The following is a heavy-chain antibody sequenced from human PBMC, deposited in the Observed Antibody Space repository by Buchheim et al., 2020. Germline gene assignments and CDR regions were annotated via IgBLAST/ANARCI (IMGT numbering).Heavy chain of an antibody. J-gene: IGHJ6*02. Sequence: EVQLVESGGGLVQPGGSLRLSCAASGFTFSSYSMDWVRQAPGKGLEWVSYISYSRRTIYYADSVKGRFTISRDNAKNSLYLQMNSLRAEDTAVYYCASTCSSTSCHSTYGMDVWGQGTT. D-gene: IGHD2-2*01. CDR3: ASTCSSTSCHSTYGMDV. CDR2: ISYSRRTI. V-gene: IGHV3-48*04. CDR1: GFTFSSYS.